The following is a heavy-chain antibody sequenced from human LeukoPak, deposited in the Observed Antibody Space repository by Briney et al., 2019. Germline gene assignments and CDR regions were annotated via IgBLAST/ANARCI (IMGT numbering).Heavy chain of an antibody. CDR1: GGSFSGYY. V-gene: IGHV4-34*01. CDR2: INHSGST. J-gene: IGHJ6*03. D-gene: IGHD6-13*01. CDR3: ARGFGSFYYYYYMDV. Sequence: SETLSLTCAVYGGSFSGYYWSWIRQPPGKGLEWIGEINHSGSTNYNPSLKSRVTISVDTSKNQFSLKLSSVTAADTAVYYCARGFGSFYYYYYMDVWGKGTTVTVSS.